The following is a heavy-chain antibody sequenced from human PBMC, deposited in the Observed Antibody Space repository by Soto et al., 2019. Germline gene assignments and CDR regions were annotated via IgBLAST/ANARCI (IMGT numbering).Heavy chain of an antibody. J-gene: IGHJ4*02. D-gene: IGHD1-1*01. CDR2: LSWNSGRI. V-gene: IGHV3-9*01. CDR1: GFTFDDYA. Sequence: EVQLVESGGGLVQPGRSLRLSCAASGFTFDDYAMHWVRQAPGKGLEGVAGLSWNSGRIGYADSVKGRVTISRDNAKKSLYLEMNSLRADDTALYYCAKDRDPGETTDGGEYFDYWGQGTLVTVSS. CDR3: AKDRDPGETTDGGEYFDY.